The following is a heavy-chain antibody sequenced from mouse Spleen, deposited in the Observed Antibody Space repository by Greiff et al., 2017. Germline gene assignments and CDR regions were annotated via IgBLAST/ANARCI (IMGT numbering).Heavy chain of an antibody. Sequence: VQLKESGPGLVKPSQSLSLTCTVTGYSITSDYAWNWIRQFPGNKLEWMGYISYSGSTSYNPSLKSRISITRDTSKNQFFLQLNSVTTEDTATYYCARWDGYCLFAYWGQGTLVTVSA. CDR1: GYSITSDYA. CDR2: ISYSGST. D-gene: IGHD2-3*01. V-gene: IGHV3-2*02. CDR3: ARWDGYCLFAY. J-gene: IGHJ3*01.